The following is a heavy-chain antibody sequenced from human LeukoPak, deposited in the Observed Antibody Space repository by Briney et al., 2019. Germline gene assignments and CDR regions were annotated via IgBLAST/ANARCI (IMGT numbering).Heavy chain of an antibody. D-gene: IGHD3-10*01. CDR2: IYYSGST. Sequence: SETLSLTCTVSGGSISSGGYYWSWIRQHPGKGLEWIGYIYYSGSTYYNPSLKSRVTISVDTSKNQFSLKLSSVTAADTAVYYCARAGFGELLGATGRLQVRDYYYYGMDVWGQGTTVTVSS. V-gene: IGHV4-31*03. J-gene: IGHJ6*02. CDR3: ARAGFGELLGATGRLQVRDYYYYGMDV. CDR1: GGSISSGGYY.